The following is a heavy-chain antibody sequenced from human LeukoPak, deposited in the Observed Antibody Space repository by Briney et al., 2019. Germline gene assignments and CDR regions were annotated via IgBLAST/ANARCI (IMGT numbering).Heavy chain of an antibody. Sequence: GGSLRLSCAASGFTFSRYWMHWVRHAPGEGVVWVSRIDSVGTNRDYAVSVKRRFNISRESAKNTVYLHMNSLRDEDTAVYYCEGRANGLSEYWGQGSLVTVSS. CDR1: GFTFSRYW. V-gene: IGHV3-74*01. D-gene: IGHD2-8*01. J-gene: IGHJ4*02. CDR2: IDSVGTNR. CDR3: EGRANGLSEY.